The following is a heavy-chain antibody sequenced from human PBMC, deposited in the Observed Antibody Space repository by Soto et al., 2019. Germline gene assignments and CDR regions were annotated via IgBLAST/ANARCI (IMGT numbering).Heavy chain of an antibody. D-gene: IGHD3-22*01. V-gene: IGHV4-30-4*01. CDR2: IYYSGST. CDR1: GGSISSGDYY. J-gene: IGHJ3*02. Sequence: QVQLQESGPGLVKPSQTLSLTCTVSGGSISSGDYYWSWIRQPPGKGLEWIGYIYYSGSTYYNPSLKSRVTISVDTSKNQFSLKLSSVTAADTAVYYCARERAYYYDSKGVECCAFDIWGQGTMVTVSS. CDR3: ARERAYYYDSKGVECCAFDI.